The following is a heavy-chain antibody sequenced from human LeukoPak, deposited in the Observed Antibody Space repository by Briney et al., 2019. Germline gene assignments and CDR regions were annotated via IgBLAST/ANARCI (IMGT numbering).Heavy chain of an antibody. CDR1: GFTFSSYS. CDR2: ISGSGGST. CDR3: AKEVRAHYYDSSGYVDY. V-gene: IGHV3-23*01. Sequence: GGSLRLSCSASGFTFSSYSMTWIRQAPGKGLEWVSAISGSGGSTYYADSVKGRFTISRDNSKNTLYLQMNSLRAEDTAVYYCAKEVRAHYYDSSGYVDYWGQGTLVTVSS. J-gene: IGHJ4*02. D-gene: IGHD3-22*01.